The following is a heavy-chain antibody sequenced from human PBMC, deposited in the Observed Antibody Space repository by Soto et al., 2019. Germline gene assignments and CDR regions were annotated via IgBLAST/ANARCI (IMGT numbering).Heavy chain of an antibody. J-gene: IGHJ4*02. V-gene: IGHV1-8*01. D-gene: IGHD1-26*01. CDR2: MNPNSGNT. CDR1: GYTFTSYD. Sequence: QVQLVQSGAEVKKPGASVKVSCKASGYTFTSYDINWVRQATGQGLEWMGWMNPNSGNTDYAQKFQGRVTMTRNTPMRATKMELGRRRPGDRAVYYWARVGGGGSYYVGYWGQGTLVTVSS. CDR3: ARVGGGGSYYVGY.